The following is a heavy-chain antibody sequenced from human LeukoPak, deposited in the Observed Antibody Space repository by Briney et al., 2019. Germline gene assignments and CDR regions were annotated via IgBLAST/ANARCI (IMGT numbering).Heavy chain of an antibody. J-gene: IGHJ4*02. Sequence: SVRASCKASGGRLCSYAISWVRRAPGLRLEGSGGTIPILRTANYSQKFQWRVTITADESTSTAYMELSSLRPEDTAVYYCARTGIALVYIVATQYFDYWGQGTLVTVSS. V-gene: IGHV1-69*01. CDR1: GGRLCSYA. D-gene: IGHD5-12*01. CDR3: ARTGIALVYIVATQYFDY. CDR2: TIPILRTA.